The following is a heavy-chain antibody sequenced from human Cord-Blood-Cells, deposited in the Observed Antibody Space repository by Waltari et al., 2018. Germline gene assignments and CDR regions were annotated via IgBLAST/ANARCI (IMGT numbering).Heavy chain of an antibody. CDR1: GGSFSGYY. CDR2: INHSGSA. J-gene: IGHJ4*02. V-gene: IGHV4-34*01. CDR3: ARGGCSSTSCYYFDY. D-gene: IGHD2-2*01. Sequence: QVQLPQWGAGLMKTSETLSLTCAVYGGSFSGYYWSWIRQRPGKGLEWIGEINHSGSANYNPSLKSRVTISVDTSKNQFSLKLSSVTAADTAVYYCARGGCSSTSCYYFDYWGQGTLVTVSS.